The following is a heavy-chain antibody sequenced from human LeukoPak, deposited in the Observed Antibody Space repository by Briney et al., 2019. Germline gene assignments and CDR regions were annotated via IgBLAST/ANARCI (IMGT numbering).Heavy chain of an antibody. J-gene: IGHJ3*02. CDR2: ISAYNGNT. Sequence: ASVKVSCKASGYTFTGYYMHWVRQAPGQGLEWMGWISAYNGNTNYAQKLQGRVTMTTDTSTSTAYMELRSLRSDDTAVYYCALTQVQGAFDIWGQGTMVTVSS. CDR1: GYTFTGYY. CDR3: ALTQVQGAFDI. V-gene: IGHV1-18*04.